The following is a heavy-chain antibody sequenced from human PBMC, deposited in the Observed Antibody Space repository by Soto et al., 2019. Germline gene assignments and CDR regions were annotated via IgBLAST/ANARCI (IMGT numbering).Heavy chain of an antibody. J-gene: IGHJ4*02. Sequence: PETLSLTCAVYGGSFSGYCWSWIRQPPGKGLEWIGEINHSGSTNYNPSLKGRVTISVDTSKNQFSLKLSSVTAADTAVYYCATAGIAAAGPFDYWGQGTLVTVSS. CDR3: ATAGIAAAGPFDY. CDR1: GGSFSGYC. D-gene: IGHD6-13*01. CDR2: INHSGST. V-gene: IGHV4-34*01.